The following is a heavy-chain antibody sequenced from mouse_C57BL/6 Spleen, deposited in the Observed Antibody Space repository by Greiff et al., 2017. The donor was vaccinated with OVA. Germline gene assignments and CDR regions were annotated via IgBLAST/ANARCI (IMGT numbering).Heavy chain of an antibody. V-gene: IGHV1-82*01. CDR2: IYPGDGDT. D-gene: IGHD3-2*02. J-gene: IGHJ2*01. CDR1: GYAFSSSW. Sequence: VQLQQSGPELVKPGASVKISCKASGYAFSSSWMNWVKQRPGKGLEWIGRIYPGDGDTNYNGKFKGKATLTADKSSRTAYMQLSSLTSEDSAVYFCARRTAQATDYWGQGTTLTVSS. CDR3: ARRTAQATDY.